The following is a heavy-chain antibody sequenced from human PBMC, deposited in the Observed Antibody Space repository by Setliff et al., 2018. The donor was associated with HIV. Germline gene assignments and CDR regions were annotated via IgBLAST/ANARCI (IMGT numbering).Heavy chain of an antibody. CDR1: GGSISSGSYY. V-gene: IGHV4-61*02. CDR3: ARATYYYDSSGYYYKSYYFDY. J-gene: IGHJ4*02. D-gene: IGHD3-22*01. Sequence: LSLTCTVSGGSISSGSYYWSWIRQPAGKGLEWIGRIYASGSTNYNPSLKSRVTTSVDTSKNQFSLRLGSVTAADTAMYYCARATYYYDSSGYYYKSYYFDYWGQGTLVTVSS. CDR2: IYASGST.